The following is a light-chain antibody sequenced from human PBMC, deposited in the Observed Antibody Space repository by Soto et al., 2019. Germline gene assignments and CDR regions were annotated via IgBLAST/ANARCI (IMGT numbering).Light chain of an antibody. CDR2: DAS. CDR1: QSVSSN. CDR3: QLYNIWPT. Sequence: EIVMTQSPATLSVSPGERATLSCRASQSVSSNLAWYQQKPGQAPRLLIYDASTRATGIPARFSGSGSGTYFTLTIPPLLFEDFPVYYCQLYNIWPTFAQGPRVDI. J-gene: IGKJ1*01. V-gene: IGKV3-15*01.